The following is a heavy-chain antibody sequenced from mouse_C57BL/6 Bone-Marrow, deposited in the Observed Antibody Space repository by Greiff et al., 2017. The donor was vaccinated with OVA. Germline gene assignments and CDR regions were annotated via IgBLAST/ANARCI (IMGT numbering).Heavy chain of an antibody. J-gene: IGHJ4*01. CDR3: ARRAYYSHYYAMDY. CDR1: GYTFTSYG. V-gene: IGHV1-81*01. Sequence: QVHVKQSGAELARPGASVKLSCKASGYTFTSYGISWVKQRTGQGLEWIGEIYPRSGNTYYNEKFKGKATLTADKSSSTAYMELRSLTSEDSAVYFCARRAYYSHYYAMDYWGQGTSVTVSS. CDR2: IYPRSGNT. D-gene: IGHD2-12*01.